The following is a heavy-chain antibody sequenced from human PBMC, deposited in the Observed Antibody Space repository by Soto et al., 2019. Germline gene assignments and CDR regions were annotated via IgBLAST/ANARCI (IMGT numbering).Heavy chain of an antibody. Sequence: SETLYLTCAVYGGSFSGYYWSWIRQPPGKGLEWIGEINHSGSTNYNPSLKSRVTISVDTSKNQFSLKLSSVTAADTAVYYCARLSSPKYYYGSGSLLKWTGYFDYWGQGTLVTVSS. J-gene: IGHJ4*02. CDR2: INHSGST. CDR3: ARLSSPKYYYGSGSLLKWTGYFDY. CDR1: GGSFSGYY. D-gene: IGHD3-10*01. V-gene: IGHV4-34*01.